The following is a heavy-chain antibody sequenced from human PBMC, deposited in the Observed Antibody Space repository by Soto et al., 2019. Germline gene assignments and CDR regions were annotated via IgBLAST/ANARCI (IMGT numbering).Heavy chain of an antibody. D-gene: IGHD5-18*01. J-gene: IGHJ6*02. Sequence: EVQLVESGGGLVQPGGSLRLSCAAAGFTFSSYWMHWVRKAPGKGLVWVSRIHGDGSSTFYADSVKGRFTISRDNAENTLYLQMNSLRAEDTAVYYCARGIQYRYGMDVWGQGTTVTVSS. CDR3: ARGIQYRYGMDV. CDR1: GFTFSSYW. V-gene: IGHV3-74*01. CDR2: IHGDGSST.